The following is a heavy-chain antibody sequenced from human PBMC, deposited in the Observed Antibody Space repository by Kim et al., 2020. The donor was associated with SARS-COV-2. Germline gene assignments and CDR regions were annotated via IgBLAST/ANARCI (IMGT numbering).Heavy chain of an antibody. V-gene: IGHV4-39*07. Sequence: LRSRVTISVDTAKNQFSLKLSSVTAADTAGYYCARGYYGSGSYYKRYFDYWGQGTLVTVSS. D-gene: IGHD3-10*01. CDR3: ARGYYGSGSYYKRYFDY. J-gene: IGHJ4*02.